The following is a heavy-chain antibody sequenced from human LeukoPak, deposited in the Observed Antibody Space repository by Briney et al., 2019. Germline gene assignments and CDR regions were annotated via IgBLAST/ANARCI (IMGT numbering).Heavy chain of an antibody. Sequence: SETLSLTCAAYGGSFSGYYWSWLRRPPGKGLVWVGDINYSGSTNYYPSLKGRVTISEAPSKNQSSLKLSSVTAADTDVYYCARGASYGLLALSYYYYYYMDVWGKGTTVTVSS. CDR2: INYSGST. V-gene: IGHV4-34*01. CDR1: GGSFSGYY. J-gene: IGHJ6*03. D-gene: IGHD5-18*01. CDR3: ARGASYGLLALSYYYYYYMDV.